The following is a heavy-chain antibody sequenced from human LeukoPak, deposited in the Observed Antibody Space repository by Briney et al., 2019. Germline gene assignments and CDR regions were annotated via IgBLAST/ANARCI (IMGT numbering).Heavy chain of an antibody. CDR2: IYYSGST. CDR3: ARGRYSSGIYYFDC. CDR1: GGSISSYY. Sequence: PSETLSLTCTVSGGSISSYYWSWIRQPPGKGLEWIGYIYYSGSTNYNPSLKSRVTISVDTSKNQFSLKLSSVTAADTAVYYCARGRYSSGIYYFDCWGQGTLVTVSS. V-gene: IGHV4-59*01. D-gene: IGHD6-19*01. J-gene: IGHJ4*02.